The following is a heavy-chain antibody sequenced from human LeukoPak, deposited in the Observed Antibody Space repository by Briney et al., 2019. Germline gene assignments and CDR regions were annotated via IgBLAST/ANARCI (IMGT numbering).Heavy chain of an antibody. CDR3: WRGLDLFAHNPFDI. D-gene: IGHD3/OR15-3a*01. J-gene: IGHJ3*02. CDR1: GRTFNSNA. V-gene: IGHV1-69*03. Sequence: SVKVACTTTGRTFNSNAITWIRQAPAQALGWMSQIIPMFGTADYAQRFQGSVTIFADNSRTIGRMEFGGLRPDATDFHSVWRGLDLFAHNPFDIWGQGTMVTVSS. CDR2: IIPMFGTA.